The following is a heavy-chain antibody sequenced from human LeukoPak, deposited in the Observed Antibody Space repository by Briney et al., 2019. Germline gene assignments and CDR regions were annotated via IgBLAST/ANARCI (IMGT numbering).Heavy chain of an antibody. CDR3: ARDGYCSGGSCYYYGMDV. D-gene: IGHD2-15*01. CDR1: GFTFSSYG. CDR2: IWYDGSNK. Sequence: PGGSLRLSCAASGFTFSSYGMHWVRQAPGKGLEWVAVIWYDGSNKYYADSVKGRFTISRDNSKNTLYLQMNSLRAEDTAVYCCARDGYCSGGSCYYYGMDVWGKGTTVTVSS. V-gene: IGHV3-33*01. J-gene: IGHJ6*04.